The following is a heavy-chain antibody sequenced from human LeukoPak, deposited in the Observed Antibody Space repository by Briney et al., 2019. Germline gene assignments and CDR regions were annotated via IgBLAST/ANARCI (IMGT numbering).Heavy chain of an antibody. D-gene: IGHD2-8*02. CDR2: ISGGGAGT. CDR1: GFTLSVYA. V-gene: IGHV3-23*01. Sequence: PGGSLRLSCAVSGFTLSVYAMSWVRQAPGKGLEWVSAISGGGAGTFYADSVKGRFTISRDDSKNTLYLQLNSLRGEDTAVYYCAKPGYCTGGVCSNFDSWGQGTLVTVSS. CDR3: AKPGYCTGGVCSNFDS. J-gene: IGHJ4*02.